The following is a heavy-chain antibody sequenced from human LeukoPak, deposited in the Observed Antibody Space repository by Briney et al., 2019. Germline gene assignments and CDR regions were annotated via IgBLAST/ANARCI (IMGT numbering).Heavy chain of an antibody. V-gene: IGHV1-18*04. Sequence: ASVKVSCKASGYTFTSYYMHWVRQAPGQGLEWMGWISAYNGNTNYAQKLQGRVTMTTDTSTSTAYMELRSLRSDDTAVYYCARGLGTAMVTDYWGQGTLVTVSS. D-gene: IGHD5-18*01. J-gene: IGHJ4*02. CDR2: ISAYNGNT. CDR3: ARGLGTAMVTDY. CDR1: GYTFTSYY.